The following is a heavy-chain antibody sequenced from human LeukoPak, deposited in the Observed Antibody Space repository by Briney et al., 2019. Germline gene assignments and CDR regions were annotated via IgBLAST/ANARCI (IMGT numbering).Heavy chain of an antibody. Sequence: PSETLSLTCTVSGVSISTYYWSWVRQPPGEGLEWIGYIYYSGSTNYNPSLESRVTMSVDTSKNQFSLQVNSTTTADTAVYYCARTYGDDAFDIWGQGTTVTVSS. CDR2: IYYSGST. V-gene: IGHV4-59*01. CDR1: GVSISTYY. CDR3: ARTYGDDAFDI. D-gene: IGHD4-17*01. J-gene: IGHJ3*02.